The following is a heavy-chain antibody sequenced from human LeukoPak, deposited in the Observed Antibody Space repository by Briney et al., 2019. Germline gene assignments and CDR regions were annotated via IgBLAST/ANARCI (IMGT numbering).Heavy chain of an antibody. CDR2: ISGSGGST. J-gene: IGHJ5*02. CDR3: AKWKDYGDYPPWFDP. CDR1: GFTFSSYA. D-gene: IGHD4-17*01. V-gene: IGHV3-23*01. Sequence: GGSLRLSCAASGFTFSSYAMSWVRQAPVKGLEWVSAISGSGGSTYYADSVKGRFTISRDNSKNTLYLQMNSLRAEDTAVYYCAKWKDYGDYPPWFDPWGQGTLVTVSS.